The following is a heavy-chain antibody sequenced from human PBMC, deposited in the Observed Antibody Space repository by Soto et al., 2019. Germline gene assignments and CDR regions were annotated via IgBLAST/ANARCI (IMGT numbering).Heavy chain of an antibody. CDR3: ATWHEREHAYDV. CDR1: GFTISGKKY. J-gene: IGHJ3*01. CDR2: LYDVDGS. V-gene: IGHV3-53*01. Sequence: DVQLVESGGGLIQPGESLRLSCVAFGFTISGKKYVAWVRQAPGKVLEWVSALYDVDGSFYADSVKGRFTTSSDSSKTTVYLQMSDLRPDDTAVYYCATWHEREHAYDVWGQGTTVTVSS. D-gene: IGHD1-1*01.